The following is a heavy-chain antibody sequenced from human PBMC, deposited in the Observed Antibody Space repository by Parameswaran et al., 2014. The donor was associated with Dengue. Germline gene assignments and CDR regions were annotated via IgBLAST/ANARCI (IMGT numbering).Heavy chain of an antibody. CDR3: ARVRDSSGFQYFQH. Sequence: PGKGLEWIAYIYNSGSTNYNPSLKSRVTISSDTSKNQFSLKLSSVTAADTAVYFCARVRDSSGFQYFQHWGQGTLVTVSS. J-gene: IGHJ1*01. D-gene: IGHD6-19*01. CDR2: IYNSGST. V-gene: IGHV4-59*13.